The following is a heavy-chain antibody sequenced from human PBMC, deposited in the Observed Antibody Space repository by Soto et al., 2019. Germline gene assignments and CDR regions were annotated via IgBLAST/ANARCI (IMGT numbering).Heavy chain of an antibody. CDR1: GYTFTDYY. CDR2: INPKTGGT. Sequence: QVQLVQSGAEVRKPGASVKVSCKASGYTFTDYYMHWVRQAPGQGLEWMGWINPKTGGTNYVQKFQGRXXMXKGXSITTAYMELSRLRSDDTAVYYCARDVVGSDYFDSWGQGTLVTVSS. D-gene: IGHD1-26*01. CDR3: ARDVVGSDYFDS. J-gene: IGHJ4*02. V-gene: IGHV1-2*02.